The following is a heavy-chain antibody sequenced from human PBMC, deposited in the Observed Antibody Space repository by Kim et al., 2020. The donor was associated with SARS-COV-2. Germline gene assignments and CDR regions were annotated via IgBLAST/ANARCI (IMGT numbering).Heavy chain of an antibody. CDR2: TSGRDNRT. CDR1: GYSFSEYY. Sequence: GGSLRLSCVASGYSFSEYYMSWIRQAPGKGLEWVSYTSGRDNRTDYADSVKGRFTISRDNAKNSLYLQMNSLRVEDTATYYCTKDEAMVPDFWDQGTLVT. J-gene: IGHJ1*01. D-gene: IGHD3-10*01. V-gene: IGHV3-11*06. CDR3: TKDEAMVPDF.